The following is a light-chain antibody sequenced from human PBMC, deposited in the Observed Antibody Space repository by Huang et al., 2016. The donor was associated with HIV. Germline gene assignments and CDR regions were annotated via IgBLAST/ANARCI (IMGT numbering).Light chain of an antibody. Sequence: IQLTQSPSSLSASVGDRVTITCRASQDISSYLAWYQQKPGKAPKLLIYAASTLQSGVPSRFSGSGSGTDFTLTISSLQPEDFATYYCQQLNSLYTFGQGTKLEIK. V-gene: IGKV1-9*01. CDR3: QQLNSLYT. CDR2: AAS. J-gene: IGKJ2*01. CDR1: QDISSY.